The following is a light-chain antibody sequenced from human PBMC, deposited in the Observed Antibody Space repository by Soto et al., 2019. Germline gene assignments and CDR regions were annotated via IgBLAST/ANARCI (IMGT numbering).Light chain of an antibody. J-gene: IGKJ1*01. CDR2: DAS. Sequence: IVVTQSPATLSVSPGERATLSCTASQNVTSRLAWYQQKAGQSPRLLIYDASTRAAGIPDRCNGGGSGTEFTLTITSLQSEDFALYFCQQYDTWWTFGQGTRVQI. V-gene: IGKV3-15*01. CDR3: QQYDTWWT. CDR1: QNVTSR.